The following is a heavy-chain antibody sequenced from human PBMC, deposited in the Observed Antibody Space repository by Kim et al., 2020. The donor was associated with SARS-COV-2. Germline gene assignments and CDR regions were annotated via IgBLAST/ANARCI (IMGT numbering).Heavy chain of an antibody. J-gene: IGHJ5*02. D-gene: IGHD6-13*01. Sequence: ASVKVSCKASGYTFTGYYMHWVRQAPGQGLEWMGWINPNSGGTNYAQKFQGRVTMTRDTSISTAYMELSRLRSDDTAVYYCARDIRSIAAAVPRLNWFDPWGQGTLVTVSS. CDR1: GYTFTGYY. CDR3: ARDIRSIAAAVPRLNWFDP. CDR2: INPNSGGT. V-gene: IGHV1-2*02.